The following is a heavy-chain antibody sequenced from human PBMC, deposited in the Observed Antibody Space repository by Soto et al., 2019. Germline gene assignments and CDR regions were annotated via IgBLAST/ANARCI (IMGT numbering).Heavy chain of an antibody. CDR3: ASGASGRYFMDV. V-gene: IGHV3-74*01. Sequence: EVQLVESGGVLVQPGGSLRLCCAASGFTFSSHWMHWVRQAPGKGLVLVSRINSDGSRINYADSVKGRLTISRDNAKNTVYLQMNSLRAEDTAVYICASGASGRYFMDVWGKGTTVTVSS. J-gene: IGHJ6*03. D-gene: IGHD3-10*01. CDR1: GFTFSSHW. CDR2: INSDGSRI.